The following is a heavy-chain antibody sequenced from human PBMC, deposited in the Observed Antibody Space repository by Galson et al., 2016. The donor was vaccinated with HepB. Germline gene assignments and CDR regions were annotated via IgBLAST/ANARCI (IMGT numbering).Heavy chain of an antibody. CDR1: GFSFSNYG. J-gene: IGHJ4*02. CDR2: IWYDGSKT. CDR3: VRDGSSAWHFDY. Sequence: SLRLSCAASGFSFSNYGTHWVRQAPGKGLEWVAIIWYDGSKTYYADSMRGRSTISRDNSNNTLYLQMDSLRTEDTAVYFCVRDGSSAWHFDYWGQGTLVTVAS. D-gene: IGHD6-19*01. V-gene: IGHV3-33*01.